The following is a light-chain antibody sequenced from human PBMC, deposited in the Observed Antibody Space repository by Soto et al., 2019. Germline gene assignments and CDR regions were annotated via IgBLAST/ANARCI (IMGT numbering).Light chain of an antibody. CDR1: HRLNTY. V-gene: IGKV1-8*01. CDR3: QQYFSYPST. Sequence: IRMTQSPSSLSASIGDRVTFTCRASHRLNTYLAWYQQKPGKAPKLLIYGASTLQSGVPSRFSGSGSGTDFTLLISSPQSEDFATYYCQQYFSYPSTFGQGTKLEIK. CDR2: GAS. J-gene: IGKJ2*01.